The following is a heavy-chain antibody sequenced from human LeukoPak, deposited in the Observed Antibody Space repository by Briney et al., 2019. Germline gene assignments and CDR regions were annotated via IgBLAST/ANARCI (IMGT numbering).Heavy chain of an antibody. CDR2: ISDTGGST. CDR1: GFTFSSYA. D-gene: IGHD5-12*01. J-gene: IGHJ4*02. Sequence: GGSLRLSCAASGFTFSSYAMSWVRQAPGKGLEWVSAISDTGGSTYYADSVKGRFTISGDNSKSTLHLQMNSLRAEDTAVYYCARDISGYLGRSDYWGQGTLVTVSS. V-gene: IGHV3-23*01. CDR3: ARDISGYLGRSDY.